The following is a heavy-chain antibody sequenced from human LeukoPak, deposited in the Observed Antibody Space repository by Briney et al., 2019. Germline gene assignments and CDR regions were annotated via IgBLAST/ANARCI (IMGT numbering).Heavy chain of an antibody. Sequence: SETLSLTCAVYGGSFSGYYWSWIRQPPGKGLEWIGEINHSGSTNYNPSLKSRVTISVDTSKNQFSLKLSSVTAADTAAYYCARVISAYYGMDVWGQGTTVTVSS. CDR2: INHSGST. CDR3: ARVISAYYGMDV. CDR1: GGSFSGYY. V-gene: IGHV4-34*01. J-gene: IGHJ6*02.